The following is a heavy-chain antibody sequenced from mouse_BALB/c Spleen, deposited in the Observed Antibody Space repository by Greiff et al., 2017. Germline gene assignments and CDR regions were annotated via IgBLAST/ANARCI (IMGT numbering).Heavy chain of an antibody. Sequence: EVQLQQSGPELVKPGASVKISCMASGYSFTGYFMNWVMQSHGKSLEWIGRINPYNGDTFYNQKFKGKATLTVDKSSSTAHMELRSLASEDSAVYYCARYDYDVGFAYWGQGTLVTVSA. CDR1: GYSFTGYF. J-gene: IGHJ3*01. V-gene: IGHV1-20*02. D-gene: IGHD2-4*01. CDR2: INPYNGDT. CDR3: ARYDYDVGFAY.